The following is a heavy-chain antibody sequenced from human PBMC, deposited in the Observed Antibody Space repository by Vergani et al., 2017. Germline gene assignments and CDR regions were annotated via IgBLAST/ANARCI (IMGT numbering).Heavy chain of an antibody. CDR3: ARGGADYYDSSGWYY. CDR1: GGSISSGNYY. V-gene: IGHV4-61*02. CDR2: IYTSGST. Sequence: QVQLQESGPELVKPSQTLSLTCTVSGGSISSGNYYWSWLRQPAGKGLEWIGRIYTSGSTNYNPSLKSRVTRSVDTSKNQFSLKLSSVTAADTAVYYCARGGADYYDSSGWYYWGQGTLVTVSS. J-gene: IGHJ4*02. D-gene: IGHD3-22*01.